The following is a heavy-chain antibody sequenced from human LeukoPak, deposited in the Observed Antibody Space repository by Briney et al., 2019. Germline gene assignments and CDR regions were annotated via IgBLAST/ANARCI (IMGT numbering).Heavy chain of an antibody. J-gene: IGHJ4*02. V-gene: IGHV3-30*18. CDR3: AKVNLYYDILTGYQDY. CDR2: ISYDGSNK. Sequence: GGSLRLSCAASGFTFSSYGMHWVRQAPGKGLEWVAVISYDGSNKYYADSVKGRFTISRDNSKNTLYLQMNSLRAEDTAVCYCAKVNLYYDILTGYQDYWGQGTLVTVSS. D-gene: IGHD3-9*01. CDR1: GFTFSSYG.